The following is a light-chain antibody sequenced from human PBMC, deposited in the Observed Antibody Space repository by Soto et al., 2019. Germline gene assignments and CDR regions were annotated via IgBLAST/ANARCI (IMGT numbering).Light chain of an antibody. Sequence: QSVLTQPASVSGSPGQSITISCTGTSSDVGSYNLVSWYQQHPGKAPKLMIYEGRKRPSGVSNRFSGSKSGNTASLTISGLQADDEADYYCCSYAGSSTFVVFGGGTKLTVL. V-gene: IGLV2-23*03. CDR3: CSYAGSSTFVV. CDR1: SSDVGSYNL. J-gene: IGLJ2*01. CDR2: EGR.